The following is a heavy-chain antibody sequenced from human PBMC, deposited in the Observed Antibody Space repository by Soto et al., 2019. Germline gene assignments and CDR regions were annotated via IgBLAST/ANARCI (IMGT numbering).Heavy chain of an antibody. Sequence: QITLKESGPTLVKPTQPLTLTCTFSGFSLSTSGVGVGWIRQPPGKALEWLALIYWDDDKRYSPSLKSRLTITKDTSKNQVVLTMTNMDPVDTATYYCAHRSYCSGGSCYPAFEYWGQGTLVTVSS. CDR3: AHRSYCSGGSCYPAFEY. V-gene: IGHV2-5*02. J-gene: IGHJ4*02. CDR2: IYWDDDK. CDR1: GFSLSTSGVG. D-gene: IGHD2-15*01.